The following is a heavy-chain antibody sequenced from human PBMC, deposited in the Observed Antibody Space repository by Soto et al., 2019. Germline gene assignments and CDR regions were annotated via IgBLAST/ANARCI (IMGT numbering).Heavy chain of an antibody. J-gene: IGHJ6*02. V-gene: IGHV4-31*03. CDR3: ARGGWEQWLAGYYYYVLDF. CDR1: GGSISSGGYY. D-gene: IGHD6-19*01. Sequence: SETLSLTCTVSGGSISSGGYYWSWIRQHPGKGLEWIGYIYYSGSTYYNPSLKSRVTISVDTSKNQFSLKLSSVTAADTAVYYCARGGWEQWLAGYYYYVLDFWGQGTTVIVSS. CDR2: IYYSGST.